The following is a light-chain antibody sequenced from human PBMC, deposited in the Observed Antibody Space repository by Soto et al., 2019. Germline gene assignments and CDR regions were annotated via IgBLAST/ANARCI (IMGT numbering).Light chain of an antibody. CDR3: ETWDSNTHRGV. V-gene: IGLV4-60*03. J-gene: IGLJ2*01. Sequence: QLVLTQSSSASASLGSSVKLTCTLSSGHSSYIIAWHQQQPGKAPRYLMKLEGSGSYNKGSGVPDRFSGSSSGADRYLTISNLQSEDEADYYCETWDSNTHRGVFGGGTKLTGL. CDR2: LEGSGSY. CDR1: SGHSSYI.